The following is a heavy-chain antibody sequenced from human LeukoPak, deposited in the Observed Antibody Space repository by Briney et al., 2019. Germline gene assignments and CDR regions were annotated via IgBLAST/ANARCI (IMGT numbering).Heavy chain of an antibody. J-gene: IGHJ4*02. CDR1: GFTFSSYA. V-gene: IGHV3-23*01. CDR2: ISGSGGST. Sequence: GGFLRLSCAASGFTFSSYAMSWVRQAPGKGLEWVSAISGSGGSTYYADSVKGRFTISRDNSKNTLYLQMNSLRAEDTAVYYCAKRAGDSSSWYYFDYWGQGTLVTVSS. D-gene: IGHD6-13*01. CDR3: AKRAGDSSSWYYFDY.